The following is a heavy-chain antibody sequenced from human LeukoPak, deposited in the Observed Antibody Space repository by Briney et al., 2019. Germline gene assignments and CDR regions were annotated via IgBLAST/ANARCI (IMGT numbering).Heavy chain of an antibody. J-gene: IGHJ5*02. D-gene: IGHD2-15*01. Sequence: PGRSLRLSCAASGFTFSSYGMHWVRQAPGKGLEWVALISYDGSNEYYADSVRGRFTISRDNSKFTLYMQMNSLRAEETAVYYCAKSSGGSCYPRSHHWGQGTLVTVSS. CDR2: ISYDGSNE. CDR1: GFTFSSYG. V-gene: IGHV3-30*18. CDR3: AKSSGGSCYPRSHH.